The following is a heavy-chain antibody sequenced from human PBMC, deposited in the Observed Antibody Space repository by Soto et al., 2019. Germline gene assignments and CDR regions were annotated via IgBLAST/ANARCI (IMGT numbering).Heavy chain of an antibody. CDR1: GYTFTSYG. CDR2: ISAYNGNT. V-gene: IGHV1-18*01. D-gene: IGHD3-3*01. CDR3: ARDPIRFLEWLLPRYYYYYGMDV. J-gene: IGHJ6*02. Sequence: VASVKVSCKASGYTFTSYGISWVRQAPGQGLEWMGWISAYNGNTNYAQKPQGRVTMTTDTSTSTAYMELRSLRSDDTAVYYCARDPIRFLEWLLPRYYYYYGMDVWGQGTTVTVSS.